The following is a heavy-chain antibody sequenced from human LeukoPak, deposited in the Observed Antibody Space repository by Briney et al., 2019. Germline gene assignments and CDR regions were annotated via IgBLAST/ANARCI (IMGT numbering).Heavy chain of an antibody. J-gene: IGHJ4*02. CDR2: INSDGSST. Sequence: GGSLRLSCAASGFTFSSYWMHWVRQAPGKGLVWVSRINSDGSSTSYADSVKGRFTISRDNAKNTLYLQMNSLRAEDTALYYCAKDIEAYCGGDCYPSGFDYWGQGTLVTVSS. CDR3: AKDIEAYCGGDCYPSGFDY. CDR1: GFTFSSYW. D-gene: IGHD2-21*02. V-gene: IGHV3-74*01.